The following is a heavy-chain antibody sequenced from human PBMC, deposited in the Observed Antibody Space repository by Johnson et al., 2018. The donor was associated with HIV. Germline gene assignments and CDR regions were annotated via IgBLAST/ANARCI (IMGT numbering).Heavy chain of an antibody. J-gene: IGHJ3*02. CDR2: ISYDGSNK. CDR1: GFTFSSYG. V-gene: IGHV3-30*19. Sequence: QVQLVESGGALVQPGGSLRLSCAASGFTFSSYGMHWVRQAPGKGLEWVAVISYDGSNKYYADSVKGRFTISRDNSKNTLYLQMNSLRAEDTAVYYCARDGRDMVTRGAFDIWG. CDR3: ARDGRDMVTRGAFDI. D-gene: IGHD5-18*01.